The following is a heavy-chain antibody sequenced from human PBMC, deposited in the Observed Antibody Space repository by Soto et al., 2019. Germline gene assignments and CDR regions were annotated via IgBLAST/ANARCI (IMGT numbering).Heavy chain of an antibody. Sequence: LGESLKISCKGSGYSFSSYWIAWVRQMPGKGLEWMGIIYSADSDSRYSPSFQGQVIISVDKSVNSAYLRWSSLKTSDTAMYYCARSRGSYYTDAFDIWGQGTMVTVS. CDR1: GYSFSSYW. CDR3: ARSRGSYYTDAFDI. CDR2: IYSADSDS. D-gene: IGHD1-26*01. J-gene: IGHJ3*02. V-gene: IGHV5-51*01.